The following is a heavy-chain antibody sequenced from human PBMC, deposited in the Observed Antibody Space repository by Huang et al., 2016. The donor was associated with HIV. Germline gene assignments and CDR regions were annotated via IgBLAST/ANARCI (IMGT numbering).Heavy chain of an antibody. D-gene: IGHD2-21*02. V-gene: IGHV4-34*02. CDR2: VNHRGLS. CDR3: ARPRMTATSSDSTWSFFDS. Sequence: QVQLQQWGAGLLKPSGVLSLKCAVYGGSLSDYYWTWIRQSPGKGLEGIGEVNHRGLSTYNPSLSIRVTMSVDMSKNQFSLNLTSLTVADSAVYYCARPRMTATSSDSTWSFFDSWGQGTLVIVSP. J-gene: IGHJ4*02. CDR1: GGSLSDYY.